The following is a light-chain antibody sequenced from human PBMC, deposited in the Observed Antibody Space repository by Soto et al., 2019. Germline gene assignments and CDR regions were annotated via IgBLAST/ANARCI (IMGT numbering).Light chain of an antibody. J-gene: IGLJ1*01. CDR2: DVS. CDR3: CSDAGSYTFARNV. CDR1: SSDVAIYNY. Sequence: QSVLTQPRSVSGSPGQSVTISCTGTSSDVAIYNYISWYQQHPGEAPKLMIHDVSERPSGVPDRFSGSKSGNTASLTISGLQAEDEADYYCCSDAGSYTFARNVFGTGTKLTVL. V-gene: IGLV2-11*01.